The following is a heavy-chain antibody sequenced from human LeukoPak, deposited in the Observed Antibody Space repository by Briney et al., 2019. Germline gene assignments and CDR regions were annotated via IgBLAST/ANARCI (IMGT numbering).Heavy chain of an antibody. CDR1: GFTFSDCD. D-gene: IGHD3-3*01. J-gene: IGHJ4*02. CDR3: AEIGSGNKFDF. CDR2: ITSSGGTS. V-gene: IGHV3-23*01. Sequence: PGGSLRLSCLAPGFTFSDCDMSWVRLSPGKGPEWVSAITSSGGTSFYADSVKGRFTISRDNSKSTMYLQMSGLRADDTAVYYCAEIGSGNKFDFWGQGTLVTVSS.